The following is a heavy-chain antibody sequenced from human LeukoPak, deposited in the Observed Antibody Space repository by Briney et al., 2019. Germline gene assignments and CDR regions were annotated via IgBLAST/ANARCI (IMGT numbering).Heavy chain of an antibody. Sequence: GGSLRLSCAASGITFGSYWMTWVRQAPGKGLECVSNIKPDGSEKHYVDSVEGRFTISRDNAKNSLFLEMNSLRAEDTAVYYCARGRMAVAGSYEYWGQGTLVTVSS. CDR3: ARGRMAVAGSYEY. D-gene: IGHD6-19*01. V-gene: IGHV3-7*05. CDR2: IKPDGSEK. J-gene: IGHJ4*02. CDR1: GITFGSYW.